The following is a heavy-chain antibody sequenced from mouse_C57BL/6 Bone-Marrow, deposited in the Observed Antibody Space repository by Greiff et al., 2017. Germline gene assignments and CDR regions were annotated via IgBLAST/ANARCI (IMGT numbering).Heavy chain of an antibody. D-gene: IGHD1-1*01. J-gene: IGHJ2*01. CDR1: GYTFTSYW. Sequence: VQLQQSGTVLARPGASVTMSCKTSGYTFTSYWMHWVKQRPGQGLEWIGAIYPGNSDTSYNQKFKGKAKLTAVTSASTAYMELSSLTNEDSAVYYCALITTVVKGDFDYWGQGTTLTVSS. V-gene: IGHV1-5*01. CDR2: IYPGNSDT. CDR3: ALITTVVKGDFDY.